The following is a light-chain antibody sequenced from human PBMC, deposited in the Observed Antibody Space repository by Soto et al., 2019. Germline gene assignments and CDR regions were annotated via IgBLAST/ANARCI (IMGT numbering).Light chain of an antibody. V-gene: IGLV2-14*01. Sequence: QSALTQPASVSGSPGQSITISCTGISSDVGGYNYVSWYQQHPDKAPKLMIYDVSNRSSGVSNRFSGSKSGNTASLTISGLQAEDEADYYCYSYTSSSTVLFGGGTKLTVL. CDR2: DVS. J-gene: IGLJ2*01. CDR3: YSYTSSSTVL. CDR1: SSDVGGYNY.